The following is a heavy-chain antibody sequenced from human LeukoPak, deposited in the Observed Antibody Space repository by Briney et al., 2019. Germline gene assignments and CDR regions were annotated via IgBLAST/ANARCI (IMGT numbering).Heavy chain of an antibody. V-gene: IGHV4-4*02. Sequence: SGTLSLTCAVSGASSSSSARWSWVRQFPGQGLEWIGEVYHGGSTNYNPSLKSRVTISLDNSNNHFSLRLSSVTAADTARYYCARRGYSGYEAYFDYWGQGTLVTVSS. CDR2: VYHGGST. D-gene: IGHD5-12*01. CDR3: ARRGYSGYEAYFDY. CDR1: GASSSSSAR. J-gene: IGHJ4*02.